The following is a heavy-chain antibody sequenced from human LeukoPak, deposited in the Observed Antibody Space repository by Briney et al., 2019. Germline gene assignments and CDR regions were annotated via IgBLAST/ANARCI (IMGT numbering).Heavy chain of an antibody. CDR2: LSGSGGST. Sequence: GGSLRLSCAASGFSFTNYGMHWVRQAPGKGLEWVSALSGSGGSTYYADSVKGRFTISRDNSKNTLYLQMNSLRAEDTAVYYCAKGKSQYSSSSMDYWGQGTLVTVSS. V-gene: IGHV3-23*01. D-gene: IGHD6-13*01. J-gene: IGHJ4*02. CDR3: AKGKSQYSSSSMDY. CDR1: GFSFTNYG.